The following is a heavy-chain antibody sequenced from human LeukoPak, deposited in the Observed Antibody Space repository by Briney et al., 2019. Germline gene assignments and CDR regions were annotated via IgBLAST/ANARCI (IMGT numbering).Heavy chain of an antibody. CDR2: IYYSGST. D-gene: IGHD5-24*01. V-gene: IGHV4-59*08. CDR3: ARQSAWHYFDY. Sequence: SETLSLTCTVSGGSISSYYWSWIRQPPGKGLEWIGYIYYSGSTNYNPSLKSRVTISVDTSKNQFSLKLSSVTAADTAVYYCARQSAWHYFDYWGQGTLVTVSS. J-gene: IGHJ4*02. CDR1: GGSISSYY.